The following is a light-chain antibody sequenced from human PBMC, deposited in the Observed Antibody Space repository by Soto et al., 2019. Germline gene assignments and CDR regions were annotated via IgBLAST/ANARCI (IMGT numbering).Light chain of an antibody. V-gene: IGKV3-20*01. CDR1: QSVSSTS. Sequence: IVLTQSPGTLSLSSEERATLSCRASQSVSSTSLAWYQQKPGQAPRLLIYDASSRATGIPDRFSGSGSGTDFTLTISRLEPEDLAVYYCQQYGASPLTFGGGTKVDIK. J-gene: IGKJ4*01. CDR3: QQYGASPLT. CDR2: DAS.